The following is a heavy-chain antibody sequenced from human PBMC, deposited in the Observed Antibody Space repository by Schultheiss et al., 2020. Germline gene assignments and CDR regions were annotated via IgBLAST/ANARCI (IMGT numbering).Heavy chain of an antibody. V-gene: IGHV4-30-2*01. CDR3: ASGERGTALGY. CDR1: GGSINSGAYL. Sequence: SETLSLTCAVSGGSINSGAYLWSWIRQPPGKGLEWIGYIYDSGITYYNPSLKSRVTISADRSTNQFSLKLSSVTAADTAVYFCASGERGTALGYWGQGTLVTVSS. CDR2: IYDSGIT. J-gene: IGHJ4*02. D-gene: IGHD1-1*01.